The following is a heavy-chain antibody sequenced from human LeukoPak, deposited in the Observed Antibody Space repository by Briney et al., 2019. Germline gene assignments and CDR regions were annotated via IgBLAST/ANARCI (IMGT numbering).Heavy chain of an antibody. CDR1: GLPFSHSF. V-gene: IGHV3-23*01. J-gene: IGHJ1*01. CDR3: AKNMGRWLVTQTAEYFQN. Sequence: GGSLRLLHAASGLPFSHSFLLWVRQAAARGLDWVSTISGSWCDNKYADFVRGRLIISRDNSKNTLFLQLNSLRAAETAVYYCAKNMGRWLVTQTAEYFQNWGQGSLVTVSS. D-gene: IGHD6-19*01. CDR2: ISGSWCDN.